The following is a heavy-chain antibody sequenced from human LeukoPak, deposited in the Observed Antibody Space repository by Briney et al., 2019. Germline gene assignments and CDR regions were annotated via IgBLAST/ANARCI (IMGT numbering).Heavy chain of an antibody. CDR2: IYNGGGT. CDR3: ARVPRGPIAAAGTIFYYYYGMDV. V-gene: IGHV3-53*05. J-gene: IGHJ6*02. Sequence: PGGSLRLSCAASGFIVSNNYMSWVCQAPGKGLEWVSVIYNGGGTYSADSVKGRFTISRDNSKNTLYLQMNSLRAEDTAVYYCARVPRGPIAAAGTIFYYYYGMDVWGQGTTVTVSS. CDR1: GFIVSNNY. D-gene: IGHD6-13*01.